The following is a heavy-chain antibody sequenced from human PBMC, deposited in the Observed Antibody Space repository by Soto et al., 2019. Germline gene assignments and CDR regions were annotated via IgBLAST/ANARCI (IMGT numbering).Heavy chain of an antibody. V-gene: IGHV3-33*01. D-gene: IGHD2-15*01. J-gene: IGHJ5*02. CDR2: IWYDGSNK. CDR3: ARGYCSGGSCYYPSRNWFDP. CDR1: GFTFSSYG. Sequence: GSLRLSCAASGFTFSSYGMHWVRQAPGKGLEWVAVIWYDGSNKYYADSVKGRFTISRDNSKNTLYLQMNSLRAEDTAVYYCARGYCSGGSCYYPSRNWFDPWGQGTLVTVSS.